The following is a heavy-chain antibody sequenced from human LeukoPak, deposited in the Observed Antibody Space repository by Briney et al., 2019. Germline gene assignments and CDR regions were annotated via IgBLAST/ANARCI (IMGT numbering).Heavy chain of an antibody. Sequence: PSETLSLTRAVYGGSFSGYYWSWIRQPPGKGLEWIGEINHSGSTNYNPSLKSRVTISVDTSKNQFSLKLSSVTAADTAVYYCAKTAAGTISYWYFDLWGRGTLVTVSS. J-gene: IGHJ2*01. CDR1: GGSFSGYY. V-gene: IGHV4-34*01. CDR2: INHSGST. D-gene: IGHD6-13*01. CDR3: AKTAAGTISYWYFDL.